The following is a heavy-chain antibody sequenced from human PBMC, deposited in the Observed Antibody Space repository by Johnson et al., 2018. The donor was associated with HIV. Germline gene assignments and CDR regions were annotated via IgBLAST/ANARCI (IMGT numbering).Heavy chain of an antibody. CDR2: IKSKPDGGTT. D-gene: IGHD6-13*01. CDR1: GFTFSNAW. J-gene: IGHJ3*02. CDR3: AKDQWSSSWTNDAFDI. Sequence: VQLVESGGGMVKSGGSLRLSCAASGFTFSNAWMSWVRQVPGKGLEWVGRIKSKPDGGTTDYAAPVKGRFSISRDDSKNTLYVQMNSLRAEDTAVYYCAKDQWSSSWTNDAFDIWGQGTMVTVSS. V-gene: IGHV3-15*01.